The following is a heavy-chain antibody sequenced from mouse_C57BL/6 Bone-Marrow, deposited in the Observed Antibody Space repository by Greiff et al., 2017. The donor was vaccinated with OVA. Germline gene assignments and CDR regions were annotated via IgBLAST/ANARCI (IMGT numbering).Heavy chain of an antibody. V-gene: IGHV1-80*01. J-gene: IGHJ2*01. Sequence: VQLQQSGAELVKPGASVKISCKASGYAFSSYWMNWVKQRPGKGLEWIGQIYPGDGDTNYKGKFKGKATLTADKSSSTAYMQLSSLTSEDSAVYFCARSAYYSNYGYFDYWGQGTTLTVSS. CDR2: IYPGDGDT. CDR3: ARSAYYSNYGYFDY. D-gene: IGHD2-5*01. CDR1: GYAFSSYW.